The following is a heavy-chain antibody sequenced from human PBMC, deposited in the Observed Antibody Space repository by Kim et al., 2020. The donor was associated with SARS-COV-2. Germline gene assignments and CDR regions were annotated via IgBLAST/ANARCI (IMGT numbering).Heavy chain of an antibody. D-gene: IGHD2-2*01. CDR2: ISSSSSYI. J-gene: IGHJ6*02. V-gene: IGHV3-21*01. CDR3: ARDLPRRYCSSTRGFKYYYCGMDV. CDR1: GFTFSSYS. Sequence: GGSLRLSCAASGFTFSSYSMNWVRQAPGKGLEWVSSISSSSSYIYYADSVKGRFTISRDNAKNSLYLQMNSLRAEDTAVYYCARDLPRRYCSSTRGFKYYYCGMDVWGQGTTVTVSS.